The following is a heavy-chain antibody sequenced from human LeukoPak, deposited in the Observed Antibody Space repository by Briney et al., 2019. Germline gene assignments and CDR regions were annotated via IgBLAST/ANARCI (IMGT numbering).Heavy chain of an antibody. CDR1: GFTFSSYP. V-gene: IGHV3-48*01. Sequence: GGSLRLSRAASGFTFSSYPMNWVRQAPGKGLEWISNIRSESDSATYADSVKGRFTISRDNAKNSLYLQINSLRAEDTAVYYCVRDLNWAFDYWGQGTLVTVSS. CDR3: VRDLNWAFDY. CDR2: IRSESDSA. D-gene: IGHD3-16*01. J-gene: IGHJ4*02.